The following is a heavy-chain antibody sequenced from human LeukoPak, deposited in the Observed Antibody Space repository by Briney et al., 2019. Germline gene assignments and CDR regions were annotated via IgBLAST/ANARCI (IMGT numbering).Heavy chain of an antibody. Sequence: GGSLRLSCAASRFTFSSYWMTWVRHAPGKGLEWVANIKQDGSEKYYVDSVKGRFTISRDNAKNSLDLQMNSLRAEDTAVYYCARGRLGLDYWGQGILVTVSS. V-gene: IGHV3-7*04. J-gene: IGHJ4*02. D-gene: IGHD5/OR15-5a*01. CDR1: RFTFSSYW. CDR2: IKQDGSEK. CDR3: ARGRLGLDY.